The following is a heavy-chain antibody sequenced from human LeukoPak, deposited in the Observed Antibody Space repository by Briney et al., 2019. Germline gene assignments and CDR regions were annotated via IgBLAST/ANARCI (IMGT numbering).Heavy chain of an antibody. Sequence: PGGSLRLSCAASGFTFSSYSMNWVRQAPGKGLEWVSSISSSSSYIYHADSVKGRFTISRDNAKNSLYLQMNSLRAEDTAVYYCARGPIAVADYWGQGTLVTVSS. CDR1: GFTFSSYS. D-gene: IGHD6-19*01. V-gene: IGHV3-21*01. J-gene: IGHJ4*02. CDR3: ARGPIAVADY. CDR2: ISSSSSYI.